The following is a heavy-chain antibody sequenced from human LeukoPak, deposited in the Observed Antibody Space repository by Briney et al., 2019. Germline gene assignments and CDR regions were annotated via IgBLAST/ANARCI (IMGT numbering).Heavy chain of an antibody. Sequence: GGSLRLSCAASGFSFSSYAMTWARQAPVKGPEWVSAISGDGTRTYYADSVRGRFTISRDNSNNTLYLQMNSLRAEDTAVYYCAKLTTSWGQGTLVTVSS. D-gene: IGHD4-11*01. CDR3: AKLTTS. CDR1: GFSFSSYA. J-gene: IGHJ4*02. CDR2: ISGDGTRT. V-gene: IGHV3-23*01.